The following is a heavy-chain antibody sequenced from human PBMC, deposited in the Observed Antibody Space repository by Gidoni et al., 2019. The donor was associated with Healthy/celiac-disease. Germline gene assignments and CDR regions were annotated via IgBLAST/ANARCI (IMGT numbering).Heavy chain of an antibody. D-gene: IGHD6-19*01. CDR1: GGSISSYY. CDR3: ARDPGEAVAGRYWYFDL. Sequence: QVQLQESGPGLVKPSETLSLTCTVPGGSISSYYWSWIRQPAGKGLEWIGRIYTSGSTNYNPSLKSRVTMSVDTSKNQFSLKLSSVTAADTAVYYCARDPGEAVAGRYWYFDLWGRGTLVTVSS. V-gene: IGHV4-4*07. CDR2: IYTSGST. J-gene: IGHJ2*01.